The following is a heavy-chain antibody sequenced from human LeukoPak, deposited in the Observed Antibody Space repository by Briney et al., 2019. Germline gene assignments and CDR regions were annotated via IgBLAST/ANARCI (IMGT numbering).Heavy chain of an antibody. J-gene: IGHJ3*02. V-gene: IGHV4-59*11. D-gene: IGHD3-10*01. Sequence: PSETLSLTCTVSGGSISSHYWSWIRQPPGKGLERIGYMYYSGSTNYNPSLKSRVTISVDRSKNQFSLKLSSVTAADTAVYYCARDAITMVRGVITRNAFDIWGQGTMVTVSS. CDR3: ARDAITMVRGVITRNAFDI. CDR1: GGSISSHY. CDR2: MYYSGST.